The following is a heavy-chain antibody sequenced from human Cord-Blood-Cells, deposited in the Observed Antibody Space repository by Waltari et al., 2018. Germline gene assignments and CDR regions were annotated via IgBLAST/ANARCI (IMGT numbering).Heavy chain of an antibody. J-gene: IGHJ4*02. Sequence: SYAISWVRQAPGQGLEWMGGLIPIFGTANYAQKFQGRVTITADESTSTAYMELSSLRSEDTAGYYCARDRQFGRNYDILTGYYYWGQGTLVTVSS. CDR3: ARDRQFGRNYDILTGYYY. CDR2: LIPIFGTA. D-gene: IGHD3-9*01. CDR1: SYA. V-gene: IGHV1-69*01.